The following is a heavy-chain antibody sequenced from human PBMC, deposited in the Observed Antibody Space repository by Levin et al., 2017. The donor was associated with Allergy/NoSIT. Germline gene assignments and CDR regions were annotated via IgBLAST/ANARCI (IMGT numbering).Heavy chain of an antibody. CDR2: INPNSGGT. CDR1: GYTFTAYQ. V-gene: IGHV1-2*02. J-gene: IGHJ3*02. D-gene: IGHD3-16*01. Sequence: ASVKVSCKASGYTFTAYQIHWVRQAPGQGLEWMGWINPNSGGTNYSQKFQGRVTMTRDTSISTAYMELSRLSSDDTAVYYCARPTYVPHGAFDIWGQGTMVTVSS. CDR3: ARPTYVPHGAFDI.